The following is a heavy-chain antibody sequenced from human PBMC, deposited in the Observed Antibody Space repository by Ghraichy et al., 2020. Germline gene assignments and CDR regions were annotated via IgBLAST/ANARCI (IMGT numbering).Heavy chain of an antibody. CDR2: IDQDGSEI. CDR3: ARGGQFLDL. D-gene: IGHD3-16*01. Sequence: GESLNISCTASEFTFRIFWMSWVRQAPGKGLEWVANIDQDGSEIYYGDSVAGRITISRDNSKNSLFLQMNSLRAEDTAVYYCARGGQFLDLWGQGTLVTVSS. V-gene: IGHV3-7*04. CDR1: EFTFRIFW. J-gene: IGHJ5*02.